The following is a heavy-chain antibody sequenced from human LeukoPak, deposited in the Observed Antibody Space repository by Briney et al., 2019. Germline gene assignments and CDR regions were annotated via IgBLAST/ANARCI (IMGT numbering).Heavy chain of an antibody. Sequence: GGSLRLSCIASGFSFSGHWMHWARQLPGKGLVWVSRISPTGSTTSYADSVKGRFTVSRDNSKNTLYLQMNSLRAEDTAVYYCARDGGYDFWSGYYQDYWGQGTLVTVSS. CDR1: GFSFSGHW. D-gene: IGHD3-3*01. CDR2: ISPTGSTT. J-gene: IGHJ4*02. CDR3: ARDGGYDFWSGYYQDY. V-gene: IGHV3-74*01.